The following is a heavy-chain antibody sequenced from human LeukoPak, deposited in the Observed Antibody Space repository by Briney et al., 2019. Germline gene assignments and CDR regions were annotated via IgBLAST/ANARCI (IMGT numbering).Heavy chain of an antibody. D-gene: IGHD6-19*01. J-gene: IGHJ4*02. CDR1: GFTFSSYA. V-gene: IGHV3-30-3*01. Sequence: GSLRLSCAASGFTFSSYAMHWVRQAPGKGLEWVAVISYDGSNKYYADSVKGRFTISRDNSKNTLYLQMNSLRAEDTAVYYCARVRYSSGWSSYYFDYWGQGTLVTVSS. CDR2: ISYDGSNK. CDR3: ARVRYSSGWSSYYFDY.